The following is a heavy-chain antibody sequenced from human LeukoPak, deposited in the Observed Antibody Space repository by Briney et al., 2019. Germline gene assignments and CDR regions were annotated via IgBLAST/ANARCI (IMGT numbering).Heavy chain of an antibody. CDR1: GYTLTELS. Sequence: ASVKVSCKVSGYTLTELSMHWVRQAPGKGLEWMGGSDPEDGETIYAQKFQGRVTMTEDTSTDTAYMELSSLRSEDTAVYYCATSSSSWSPQFDYWGQGTLVTVSS. CDR3: ATSSSSWSPQFDY. V-gene: IGHV1-24*01. J-gene: IGHJ4*02. CDR2: SDPEDGET. D-gene: IGHD6-13*01.